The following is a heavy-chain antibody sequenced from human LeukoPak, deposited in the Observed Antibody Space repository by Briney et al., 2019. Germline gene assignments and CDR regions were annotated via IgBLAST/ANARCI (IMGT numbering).Heavy chain of an antibody. CDR1: GYTFTSYD. V-gene: IGHV1-8*03. Sequence: ASMKVSCKASGYTFTSYDINWVRQATGQGLEWMGWMNPNSGNTGYAQKFQGRVTITRNTSISTAYMELSSLRSEDTAVYYCARLEPAATSFDIWGQGTMVTVSS. J-gene: IGHJ3*02. CDR2: MNPNSGNT. CDR3: ARLEPAATSFDI. D-gene: IGHD2-2*01.